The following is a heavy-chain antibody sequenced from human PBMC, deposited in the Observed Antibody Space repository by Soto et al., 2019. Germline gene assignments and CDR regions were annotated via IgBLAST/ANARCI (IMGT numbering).Heavy chain of an antibody. J-gene: IGHJ3*02. CDR3: ARYGDSDAFDI. CDR1: GGTFSSCT. CDR2: IIPILGIA. Sequence: SVKVSCKASGGTFSSCTISWVRQAPGQGLEWMGRIIPILGIANYAQKFQGRVTITADKSTSTAYMELSSLRSEDTAVYYCARYGDSDAFDIWGQGTMVTVSS. V-gene: IGHV1-69*02. D-gene: IGHD4-17*01.